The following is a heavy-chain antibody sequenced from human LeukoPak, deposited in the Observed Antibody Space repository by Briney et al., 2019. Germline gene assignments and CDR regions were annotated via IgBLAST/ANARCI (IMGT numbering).Heavy chain of an antibody. D-gene: IGHD6-13*01. CDR2: IHHSGTT. J-gene: IGHJ3*02. Sequence: PSETLSLTYTVSGGSISSSSYYWGWIRQPPGKGLEWIGEIHHSGTTNYNPSLQSRVTISVDTSKNQFSLKLTSLTAADTAVYYCARHFVNSNRRGARAFDIWGQGAMVTVSS. CDR1: GGSISSSSYY. V-gene: IGHV4-39*01. CDR3: ARHFVNSNRRGARAFDI.